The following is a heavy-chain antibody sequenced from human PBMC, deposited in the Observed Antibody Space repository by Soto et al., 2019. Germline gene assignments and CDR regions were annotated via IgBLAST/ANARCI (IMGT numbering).Heavy chain of an antibody. CDR3: ARGTYRSKTDFAY. V-gene: IGHV3-53*01. D-gene: IGHD6-13*01. Sequence: GGSLRLSCAASGFSVSNKYISWVRQAPGKGLEWVSTIYSGGNPYYADSVRGRFTISSDISNNSVYLQMNSLRAEDTAVYYCARGTYRSKTDFAYWGQG. CDR1: GFSVSNKY. CDR2: IYSGGNP. J-gene: IGHJ4*02.